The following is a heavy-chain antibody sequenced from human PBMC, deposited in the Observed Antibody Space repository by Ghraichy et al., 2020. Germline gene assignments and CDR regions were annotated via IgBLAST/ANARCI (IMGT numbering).Heavy chain of an antibody. CDR1: GSSISGGYY. V-gene: IGHV4-38-2*01. D-gene: IGHD4-17*01. J-gene: IGHJ4*02. Sequence: SQTLSLTCAVSGSSISGGYYWGWIRQPPGKGLEWIGTIQHSGNSYFNPSLKSRVTISVDTSKNQFSLNLISVTAADTAFYFCARSLAGDYETFEYWGQGTVVTVSS. CDR3: ARSLAGDYETFEY. CDR2: IQHSGNS.